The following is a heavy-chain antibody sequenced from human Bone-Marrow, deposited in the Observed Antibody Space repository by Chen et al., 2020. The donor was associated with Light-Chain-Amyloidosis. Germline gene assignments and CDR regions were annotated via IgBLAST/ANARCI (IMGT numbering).Heavy chain of an antibody. CDR1: GYTFPNYW. CDR2: IHPDDSDA. D-gene: IGHD5-12*01. Sequence: EVQLAQSGPDVKKPGESPQIPWKASGYTFPNYWIGWVRQMPGKGREWMGVIHPDDSDARYSPSFEGQVTISADKSITAAYLQWRSLKASDAAMYYCARRRDGYNFDYWGQGTLVTVSS. CDR3: ARRRDGYNFDY. V-gene: IGHV5-51*01. J-gene: IGHJ4*02.